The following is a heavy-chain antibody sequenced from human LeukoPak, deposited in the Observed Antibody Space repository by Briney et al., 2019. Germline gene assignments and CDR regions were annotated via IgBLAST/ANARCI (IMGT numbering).Heavy chain of an antibody. CDR3: ARDHSSGWYPPGTFDC. CDR1: GYTFTGYY. D-gene: IGHD6-19*01. J-gene: IGHJ4*02. Sequence: ASVKVSCKASGYTFTGYYMHWVRQAPGQGLEWMGWINPNSGGTNYAQKFQGRVTMTRDTSISTAYMELSRLRSDDTAVYYCARDHSSGWYPPGTFDCWGQGTLVTVYS. CDR2: INPNSGGT. V-gene: IGHV1-2*02.